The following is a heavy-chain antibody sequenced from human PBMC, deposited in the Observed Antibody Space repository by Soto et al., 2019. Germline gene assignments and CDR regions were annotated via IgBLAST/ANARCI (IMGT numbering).Heavy chain of an antibody. CDR2: MYYTGKT. V-gene: IGHV4-30-4*01. CDR1: GTTISSGDHY. CDR3: ARVYGRGDYFDF. Sequence: QVQLQESGPGLVKPSQTLSLTCTVSGTTISSGDHYWSWIRQAPGKGLEWIGDMYYTGKTYYNTSLQSRVTLSVDTSKNQFSLKMTSVTPADTAMYFCARVYGRGDYFDFWGRGTLVSVSS. D-gene: IGHD1-26*01. J-gene: IGHJ4*02.